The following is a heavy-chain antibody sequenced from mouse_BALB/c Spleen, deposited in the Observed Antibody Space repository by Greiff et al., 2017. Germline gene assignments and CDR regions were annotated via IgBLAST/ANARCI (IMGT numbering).Heavy chain of an antibody. J-gene: IGHJ4*01. Sequence: EVKLLESGGGLVKPGGSLKLSCAASGFTFSDYYMYWVRQTPEKRLEWVATISDGGSYTYYPDSVKGRFTISRDTAKNNLYLQMSSLKSEDTAMYYCAGYQYYYAMDYWGQGTSVTVSS. CDR1: GFTFSDYY. V-gene: IGHV5-4*02. D-gene: IGHD2-2*01. CDR3: AGYQYYYAMDY. CDR2: ISDGGSYT.